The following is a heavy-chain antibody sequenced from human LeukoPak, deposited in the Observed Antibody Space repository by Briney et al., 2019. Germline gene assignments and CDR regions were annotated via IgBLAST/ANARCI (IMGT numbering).Heavy chain of an antibody. J-gene: IGHJ3*02. CDR3: TSSTYSLHTTLDDAFDI. D-gene: IGHD1-26*01. CDR2: IKSKTDGGTT. V-gene: IGHV3-15*01. Sequence: PGGSLRLSCAASGFTFSNAWMSWVRQAPGKGLEWVGRIKSKTDGGTTDYAAPVKGRFTISRDDSKNTLYLQMNSLKTEDTAVYYCTSSTYSLHTTLDDAFDIWGQGTMVTVSS. CDR1: GFTFSNAW.